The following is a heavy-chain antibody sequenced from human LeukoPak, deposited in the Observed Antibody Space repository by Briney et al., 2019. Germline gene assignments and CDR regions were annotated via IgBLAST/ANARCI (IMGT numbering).Heavy chain of an antibody. Sequence: SETLSLTCTVSGGSISSYYWSWIRQPPGKGLEWIGYIYYSGSTNYNPSLKGRVTISVDTSKNQFSLKLSSVTAADTAVYYCARHYYDILTGYFYFDYWGQGTLVTVSS. CDR1: GGSISSYY. J-gene: IGHJ4*02. D-gene: IGHD3-9*01. V-gene: IGHV4-59*08. CDR2: IYYSGST. CDR3: ARHYYDILTGYFYFDY.